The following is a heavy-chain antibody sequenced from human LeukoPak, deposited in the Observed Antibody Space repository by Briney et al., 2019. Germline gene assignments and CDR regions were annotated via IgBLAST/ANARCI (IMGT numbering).Heavy chain of an antibody. CDR3: ARGYRGLPDFEY. V-gene: IGHV4-4*07. Sequence: SSETLSLTCTVFGDSISAFYWSWIRQPAGKGLEWIGRFYTSGSANYNASLKSRVTMSVDTSKNQFFLKLSSVTAADTAVYYCARGYRGLPDFEYWGQGTLVTVSS. D-gene: IGHD1-26*01. CDR2: FYTSGSA. J-gene: IGHJ4*02. CDR1: GDSISAFY.